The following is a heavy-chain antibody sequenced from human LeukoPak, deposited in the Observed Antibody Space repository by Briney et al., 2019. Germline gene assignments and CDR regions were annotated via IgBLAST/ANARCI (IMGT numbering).Heavy chain of an antibody. D-gene: IGHD3/OR15-3a*01. J-gene: IGHJ3*02. V-gene: IGHV1-69*02. Sequence: SVKVSCKASGYTFTGYYMHWVRQAPGQGLEWMGRIIPILGIANYAQKFQGRVTITADKSTSTAYMELSSLRSEDTAVYYCASQLDVATDAFDIWGQGTMVTVSS. CDR3: ASQLDVATDAFDI. CDR1: GYTFTGYY. CDR2: IIPILGIA.